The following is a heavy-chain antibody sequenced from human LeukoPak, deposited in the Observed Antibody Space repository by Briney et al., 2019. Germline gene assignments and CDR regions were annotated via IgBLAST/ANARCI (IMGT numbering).Heavy chain of an antibody. V-gene: IGHV3-23*01. Sequence: GGSLRLSCAASGFTFSGYTMSWVRQAPGKGLEWVSAVSGSGDKTYYADSVKGRFTISRDNSKNTLYLQMNSLRAEDTAVYYCAKSRFGGVIVDFDYWGQGTLVTVSS. CDR1: GFTFSGYT. D-gene: IGHD3-16*02. CDR2: VSGSGDKT. J-gene: IGHJ4*02. CDR3: AKSRFGGVIVDFDY.